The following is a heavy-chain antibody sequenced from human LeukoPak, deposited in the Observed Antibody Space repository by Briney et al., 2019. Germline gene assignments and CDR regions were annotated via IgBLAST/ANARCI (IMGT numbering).Heavy chain of an antibody. J-gene: IGHJ2*01. Sequence: AASVKVSCKSPGNSFTHYYLHWVRQAPGQGLEWVGWIDPNSGGTAYAQKFQGRVTMTRDTSISTVYMELSSLRSDDTAMYYCARPTVTAGWYFDLWGRGTLVTVSS. D-gene: IGHD4-17*01. CDR3: ARPTVTAGWYFDL. V-gene: IGHV1-2*02. CDR2: IDPNSGGT. CDR1: GNSFTHYY.